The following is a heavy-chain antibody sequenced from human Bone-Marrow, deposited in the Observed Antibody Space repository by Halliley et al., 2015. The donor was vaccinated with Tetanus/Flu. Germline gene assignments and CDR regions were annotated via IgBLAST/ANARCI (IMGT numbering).Heavy chain of an antibody. CDR3: ARDLAWGSDY. CDR1: GGSLRGYY. V-gene: IGHV4-34*01. J-gene: IGHJ4*02. Sequence: TLSLTCAVYGGSLRGYYWSWLRQPPGKGLQWLGEINHSGIVNYTPSLKSRVNMSVDKSKNQFSLRLNSVTAADTAVYYCARDLAWGSDYWGQGTLVTVSS. CDR2: INHSGIV. D-gene: IGHD3-16*01.